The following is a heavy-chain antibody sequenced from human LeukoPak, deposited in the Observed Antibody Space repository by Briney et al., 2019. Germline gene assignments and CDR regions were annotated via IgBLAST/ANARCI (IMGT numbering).Heavy chain of an antibody. CDR1: GFTFSSYG. D-gene: IGHD5-12*01. V-gene: IGHV3-30*18. J-gene: IGHJ4*02. CDR2: ISYDGSNK. Sequence: QPGRSLRLSCAASGFTFSSYGMHWVRQAPGKGLEWVAVISYDGSNKYYADSVKGRFTISRDNSKNTLYLQMNSLRAEDTAVYYCAKDSNSGYVPTFDYWGQGTLVTVSS. CDR3: AKDSNSGYVPTFDY.